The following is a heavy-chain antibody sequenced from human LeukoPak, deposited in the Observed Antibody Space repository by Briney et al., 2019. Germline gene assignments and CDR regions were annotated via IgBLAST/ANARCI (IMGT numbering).Heavy chain of an antibody. V-gene: IGHV4-31*03. J-gene: IGHJ5*02. CDR3: ATYYNSPFDP. CDR2: IYYSGST. Sequence: NPSETLSLTCTVSGGSISSGGYYWSWIRQHPGKGLEWIGYIYYSGSTYYNPSLKSRVTISVDTSKNQFSLKLNSVTAADTAVYYCATYYNSPFDPWGQGTLVTVSS. D-gene: IGHD3-3*01. CDR1: GGSISSGGYY.